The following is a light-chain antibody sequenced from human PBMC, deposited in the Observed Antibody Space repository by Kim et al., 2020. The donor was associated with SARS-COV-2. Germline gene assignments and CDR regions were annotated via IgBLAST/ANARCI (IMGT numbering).Light chain of an antibody. Sequence: QSALTQPASVSASPGQSITISCTGSSGDVGAFDFVSWYQQLPGKAPQLIIYDVTHRPSGVSERFSGSKSGNTASLTISGLQPEDEADYHCTSFTTTFTRLFGGGTQLTVL. CDR2: DVT. CDR1: SGDVGAFDF. V-gene: IGLV2-14*03. J-gene: IGLJ2*01. CDR3: TSFTTTFTRL.